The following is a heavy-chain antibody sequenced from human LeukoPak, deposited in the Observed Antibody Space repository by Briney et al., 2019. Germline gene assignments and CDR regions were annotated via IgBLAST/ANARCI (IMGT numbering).Heavy chain of an antibody. Sequence: SETLSLTCAVYGGSFSGYYWSWIRQPPGKGLEWIGEINHSGSTNYNPSLKSRVTISVDTSKNQFSLKLSSVTAADTAVYYCARGVHRIAAAGTGPRAQYYYYGMDVWGQGTTVTVSS. J-gene: IGHJ6*02. CDR3: ARGVHRIAAAGTGPRAQYYYYGMDV. D-gene: IGHD6-13*01. CDR2: INHSGST. V-gene: IGHV4-34*01. CDR1: GGSFSGYY.